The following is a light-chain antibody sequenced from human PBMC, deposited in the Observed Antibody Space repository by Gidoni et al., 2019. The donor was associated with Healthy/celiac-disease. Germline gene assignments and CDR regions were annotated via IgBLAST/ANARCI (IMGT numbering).Light chain of an antibody. CDR1: QSVSSN. CDR2: GAS. CDR3: QQYNNWPLT. Sequence: ELVMTQSPATLSVSPGERATLSCRASQSVSSNLAWYQQKPGQAPRLLVYGASTRATGIPARFSGSGSDTKFTLTISSLQSEDFAFYYCQQYNNWPLTFGGGTKVEIK. V-gene: IGKV3-15*01. J-gene: IGKJ4*01.